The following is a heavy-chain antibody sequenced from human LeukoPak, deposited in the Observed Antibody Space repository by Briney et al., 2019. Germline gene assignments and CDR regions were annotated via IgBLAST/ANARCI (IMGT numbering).Heavy chain of an antibody. CDR1: GFTFSSYR. D-gene: IGHD3-22*01. CDR2: ISSSSSTI. J-gene: IGHJ5*02. CDR3: ARDMKMIVVTPEFPRPFDP. Sequence: TGGSLRLSCAASGFTFSSYRMNWVRQAPGKGLEWVSYISSSSSTIYYADSVKGRFAISRDNAKNSLYLQMNSLRDEDTAVYYCARDMKMIVVTPEFPRPFDPWGQGTLVTVSS. V-gene: IGHV3-48*02.